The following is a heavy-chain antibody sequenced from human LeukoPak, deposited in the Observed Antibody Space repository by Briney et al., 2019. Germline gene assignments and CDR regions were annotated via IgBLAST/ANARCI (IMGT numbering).Heavy chain of an antibody. Sequence: GASVKVSCKASGGTFSSYAISWVRQAPGQGLEWMGGIIPIFGTANYAQKFQGRVTITTDESTSTAYMELSSLRPEDTAVYYCARGYSITNWFDPWGQGTLVTVSS. CDR2: IIPIFGTA. V-gene: IGHV1-69*05. CDR3: ARGYSITNWFDP. D-gene: IGHD4-11*01. CDR1: GGTFSSYA. J-gene: IGHJ5*02.